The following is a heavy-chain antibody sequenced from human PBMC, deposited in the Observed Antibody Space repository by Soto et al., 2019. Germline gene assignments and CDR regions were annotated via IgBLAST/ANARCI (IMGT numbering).Heavy chain of an antibody. D-gene: IGHD6-13*01. CDR1: GFTFSIST. CDR3: ARGDGTGLHSSGWSPRF. J-gene: IGHJ4*02. V-gene: IGHV3-21*01. CDR2: ISSGSTNF. Sequence: EVQLVESGGGLVKSGGSLTLSCAASGFTFSISTMIWVRQAPGKRLEWVSSISSGSTNFYYADSVKGRFSISRDNAKRSLFLQMNSLRVEDTAVYYCARGDGTGLHSSGWSPRFWGQGTLVTVSS.